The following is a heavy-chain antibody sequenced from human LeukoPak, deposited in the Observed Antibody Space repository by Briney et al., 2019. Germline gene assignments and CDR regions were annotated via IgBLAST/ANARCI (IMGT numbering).Heavy chain of an antibody. Sequence: GGSLRLSCAASGFTFSSYAMSWVRQAPGKGLEWVSAISGSGGSTYYADSVKGRFTISRDNSKNTLYLQMNSLRAEDTAVYYCAKGTRRAVAGTRFDYWGQGTLLTVSS. CDR2: ISGSGGST. V-gene: IGHV3-23*01. CDR1: GFTFSSYA. D-gene: IGHD6-19*01. CDR3: AKGTRRAVAGTRFDY. J-gene: IGHJ4*02.